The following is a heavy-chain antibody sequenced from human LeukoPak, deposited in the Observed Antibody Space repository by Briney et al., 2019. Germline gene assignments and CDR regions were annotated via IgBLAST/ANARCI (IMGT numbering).Heavy chain of an antibody. CDR1: GATFTTYW. CDR3: ARGPQHYSSPYYFDY. Sequence: GESLKISCKVSGATFTTYWIGWVRQMPGKGLEWLGIIYPGDSDSRYSPSFKGQVTISADKSISTAYLQWSSLKASDTAMYYCARGPQHYSSPYYFDYWGQGTLVTVSS. J-gene: IGHJ4*02. CDR2: IYPGDSDS. V-gene: IGHV5-51*01. D-gene: IGHD6-6*01.